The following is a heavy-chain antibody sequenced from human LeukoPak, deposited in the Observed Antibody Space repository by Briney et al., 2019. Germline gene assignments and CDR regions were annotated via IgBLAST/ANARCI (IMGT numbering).Heavy chain of an antibody. J-gene: IGHJ4*02. D-gene: IGHD4-17*01. CDR3: MSRPYGDRWY. CDR2: ITGSGYAT. V-gene: IGHV3-23*01. Sequence: GGSLRLSCAASGFTLRTYAMSWVRQAPGKGLEWVSSITGSGYATYYADPVKGRFTISRDDSKNTLYLQMSSLRSDDTAVYYCMSRPYGDRWYWGQGTLVTVAS. CDR1: GFTLRTYA.